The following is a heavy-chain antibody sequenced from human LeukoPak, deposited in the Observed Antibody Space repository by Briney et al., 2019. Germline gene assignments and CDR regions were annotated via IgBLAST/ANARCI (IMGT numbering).Heavy chain of an antibody. CDR3: TTSNYNWDAFDI. Sequence: GGSLRLSCAASGFTFSNAWMNWVRQAPGKGLEWVGRIKSKTDGGTTDYAAPVKGRFTISRDDSKNTLYLQMNSLKTEDTAVYYRTTSNYNWDAFDIWGQGTMVTVSS. V-gene: IGHV3-15*07. J-gene: IGHJ3*02. D-gene: IGHD1-20*01. CDR1: GFTFSNAW. CDR2: IKSKTDGGTT.